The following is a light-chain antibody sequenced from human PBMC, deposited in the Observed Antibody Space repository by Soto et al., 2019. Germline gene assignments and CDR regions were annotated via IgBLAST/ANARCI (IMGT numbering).Light chain of an antibody. Sequence: EIVVTQSPATLSVSPGGRATLSCRASQSVSATYLAWYQQKPGQAPRLLIYGASNRATGIPDRFTGSGSGTDFTLTISRLEPEDFAVYFCQQYVSSPMYTFGQGTKVDIK. V-gene: IGKV3-20*01. J-gene: IGKJ2*01. CDR3: QQYVSSPMYT. CDR1: QSVSATY. CDR2: GAS.